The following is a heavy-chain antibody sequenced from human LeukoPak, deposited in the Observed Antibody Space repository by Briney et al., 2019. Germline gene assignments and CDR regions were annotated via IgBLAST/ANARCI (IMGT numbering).Heavy chain of an antibody. V-gene: IGHV3-30*18. Sequence: PGGSLRLSCAASGFTFSSYGMHWVRQAPGKGLEWVAVISYDGSNKYYADSVKGRFTISSDNSKNTLYLQMNSLRAEDTAVYYCAKDAHGGYYYYYGMDVWGQGTTVTVSS. J-gene: IGHJ6*02. CDR1: GFTFSSYG. CDR3: AKDAHGGYYYYYGMDV. CDR2: ISYDGSNK.